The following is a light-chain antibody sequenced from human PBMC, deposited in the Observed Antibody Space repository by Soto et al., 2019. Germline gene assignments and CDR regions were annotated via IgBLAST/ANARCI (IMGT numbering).Light chain of an antibody. CDR3: QQYGSSPPLS. J-gene: IGKJ4*01. CDR1: QSVSSNY. CDR2: GVS. V-gene: IGKV3-20*01. Sequence: EIVLTQSPGTLSLSPGERVTLSCRASQSVSSNYLAWYQQKPGQAPRLLIYGVSSRATGIPDRFSGSGSGTDFTLTISRLEPEDFAVYYCQQYGSSPPLSFGGGTKVEIK.